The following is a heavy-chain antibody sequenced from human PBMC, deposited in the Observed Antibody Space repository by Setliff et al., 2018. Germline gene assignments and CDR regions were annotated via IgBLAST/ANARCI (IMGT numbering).Heavy chain of an antibody. CDR1: GGSISSHY. Sequence: LSLTCTVSGGSISSHYWSWIRQPPGKGLEWIGSIYYSGSTNYNPSLKSRVTISVDTSKNQFSLKLSSVTAADTAVYYCARDPLGYFDYWGQGTQVTVSS. CDR2: IYYSGST. J-gene: IGHJ4*02. V-gene: IGHV4-59*11. D-gene: IGHD3-3*02. CDR3: ARDPLGYFDY.